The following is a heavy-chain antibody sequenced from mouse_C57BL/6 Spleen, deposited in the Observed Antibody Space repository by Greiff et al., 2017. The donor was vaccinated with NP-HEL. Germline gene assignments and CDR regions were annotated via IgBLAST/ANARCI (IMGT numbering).Heavy chain of an antibody. CDR3: ARPRYYGSSFYFDY. V-gene: IGHV5-17*01. D-gene: IGHD1-1*01. J-gene: IGHJ2*01. Sequence: EVKVVESGGGLVKPGGSLKLSCAASGFTFSDYGMHWVRQAPEKGLEWVAYISSGSSTIYYADTVKGRFPISRDNAKNTLFLQMTSLRSEDTAMYYCARPRYYGSSFYFDYWGQGTTLTVSS. CDR2: ISSGSSTI. CDR1: GFTFSDYG.